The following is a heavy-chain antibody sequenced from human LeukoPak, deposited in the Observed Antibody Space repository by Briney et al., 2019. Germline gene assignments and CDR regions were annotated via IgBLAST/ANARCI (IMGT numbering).Heavy chain of an antibody. D-gene: IGHD3-10*01. CDR3: ARRGAMVRGPAYHFDH. Sequence: PSQTLSLTCTVSGGSISSGSYYWSWIRQPAGKGLEWIGRIYTSGSTNYNPSLKSRVTISVDTSKNQFSLKLSSVTAADTAVYYCARRGAMVRGPAYHFDHWGQGVLVTVSS. CDR2: IYTSGST. V-gene: IGHV4-61*02. CDR1: GGSISSGSYY. J-gene: IGHJ4*02.